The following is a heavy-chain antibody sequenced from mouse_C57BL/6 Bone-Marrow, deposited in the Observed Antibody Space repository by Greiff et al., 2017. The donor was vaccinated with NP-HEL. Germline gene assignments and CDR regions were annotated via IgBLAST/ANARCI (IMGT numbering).Heavy chain of an antibody. CDR3: ARSPYGYFDV. Sequence: EVQRVESGGGLVKPGGSLKLSCAASGFTFSDYGMHWVRQAPEKGLEWVAYISSGSSTIYSADTVKGRFTISRYNAKNTLFLQMTSLRSEDTARYYCARSPYGYFDVWGTGTTVTVSS. CDR1: GFTFSDYG. J-gene: IGHJ1*03. CDR2: ISSGSSTI. V-gene: IGHV5-17*01.